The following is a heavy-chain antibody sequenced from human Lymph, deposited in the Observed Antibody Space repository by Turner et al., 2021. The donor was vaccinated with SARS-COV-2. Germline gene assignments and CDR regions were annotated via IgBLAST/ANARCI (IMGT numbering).Heavy chain of an antibody. CDR3: ARELGTYGMDV. V-gene: IGHV3-53*02. CDR1: GIIVSRNY. D-gene: IGHD6-13*01. CDR2: IYSGGTT. Sequence: ELQLVETGGGLIQPGGSLSLSCAASGIIVSRNYMNWVRQAPGKGLEWVSVIYSGGTTYYADSVKGRFTISRDNSKNTLYLQMNSLRVEDTAVYYCARELGTYGMDVWGQGTTVTVSS. J-gene: IGHJ6*02.